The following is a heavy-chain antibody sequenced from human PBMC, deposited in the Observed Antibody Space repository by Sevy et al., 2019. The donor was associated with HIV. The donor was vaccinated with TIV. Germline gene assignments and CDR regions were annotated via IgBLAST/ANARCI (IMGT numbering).Heavy chain of an antibody. D-gene: IGHD3-22*01. CDR3: TTEYYYDSSGYYGAFDI. J-gene: IGHJ3*02. V-gene: IGHV3-15*01. CDR1: GFTFSNAW. CDR2: IKSKTDGGTT. Sequence: GGSLRLSCAASGFTFSNAWMSWVRQAPGKGLEWVGRIKSKTDGGTTDYAAPVKGRFTISRDDSKNTLYLQMNSLQTEDTAVYYCTTEYYYDSSGYYGAFDIWGQGTMVTVSS.